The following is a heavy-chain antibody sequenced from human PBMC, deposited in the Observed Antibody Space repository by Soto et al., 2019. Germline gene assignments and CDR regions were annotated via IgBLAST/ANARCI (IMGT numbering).Heavy chain of an antibody. J-gene: IGHJ4*02. CDR1: GFTFSSYA. D-gene: IGHD1-26*01. CDR2: ISYDGSNK. CDR3: ARDGSQGYFDY. V-gene: IGHV3-30-3*01. Sequence: PGGSLRLSCAASGFTFSSYAMHWVRQAPGKGLEWVAVISYDGSNKYYADSVKGRFTISRDNSKNTLYLQMNSLRAEDTAVYYCARDGSQGYFDYWGQGTLGTVSS.